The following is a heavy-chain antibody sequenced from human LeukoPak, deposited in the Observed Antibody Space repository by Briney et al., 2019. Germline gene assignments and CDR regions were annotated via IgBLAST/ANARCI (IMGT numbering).Heavy chain of an antibody. CDR1: GFTFTDYY. Sequence: ASVKVSCKSSGFTFTDYYIHWVRQAPGQGLEWMGYIGPHSSATSSPQEFQGRVTMTRDTSMSTAYMELTRLTSDDTAVYYCAREGNGLLSRDFDYWGQGTLVTVSS. CDR2: IGPHSSAT. D-gene: IGHD2/OR15-2a*01. J-gene: IGHJ4*02. V-gene: IGHV1-2*02. CDR3: AREGNGLLSRDFDY.